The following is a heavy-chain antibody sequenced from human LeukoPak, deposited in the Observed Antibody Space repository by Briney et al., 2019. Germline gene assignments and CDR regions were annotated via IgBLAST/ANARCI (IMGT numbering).Heavy chain of an antibody. Sequence: SETLSLTCTVSGGSISGYYWSWIRQPAGKGLEWIGRIYTSGSSNYNPSLKSRVTLSVDTSKNQCSLRLGSVTAADTAVYYCARDPSLFSGYFDYWGQGALVTVSS. CDR2: IYTSGSS. J-gene: IGHJ4*02. D-gene: IGHD3-22*01. V-gene: IGHV4-4*07. CDR3: ARDPSLFSGYFDY. CDR1: GGSISGYY.